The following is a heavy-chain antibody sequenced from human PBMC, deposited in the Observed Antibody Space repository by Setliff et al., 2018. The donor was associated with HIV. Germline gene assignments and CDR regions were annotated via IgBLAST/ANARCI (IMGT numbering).Heavy chain of an antibody. CDR3: ARTRILRMDV. D-gene: IGHD2-15*01. V-gene: IGHV4-34*01. CDR2: IKYGGMYDTGTS. Sequence: SETLSLTCAVYGGSFFGNYWTWIRQPPGRGLEWIGEIKYGGMYDTGTSNYNPSLKSRVTISVDTSKNQFSLKLSSVTAADTAVYYCARTRILRMDVWGKGTTVTVSS. J-gene: IGHJ6*03. CDR1: GGSFFGNY.